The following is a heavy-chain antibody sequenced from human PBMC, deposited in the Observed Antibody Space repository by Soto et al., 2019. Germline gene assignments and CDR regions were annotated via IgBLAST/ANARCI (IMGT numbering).Heavy chain of an antibody. Sequence: SSETLSLTCAVYGGSFSGYYWSWIRQPPGKGLEWIGEINHSGSTNYNPSLKSRVTISVDTSKNQFSLKLSSVTAADTAVYYCARSDYDYYYYYGMDVWGQGTTVTVSS. V-gene: IGHV4-34*01. CDR1: GGSFSGYY. J-gene: IGHJ6*02. CDR2: INHSGST. CDR3: ARSDYDYYYYYGMDV. D-gene: IGHD4-17*01.